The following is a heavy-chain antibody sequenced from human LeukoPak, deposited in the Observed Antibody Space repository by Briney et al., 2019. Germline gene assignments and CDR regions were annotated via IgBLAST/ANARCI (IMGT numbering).Heavy chain of an antibody. V-gene: IGHV1-2*02. CDR2: INPNSGGT. Sequence: ASVKVSCKASGYTFTGYYMHWVRQAPGQGLEWMGWINPNSGGTNYVQKFQDRVTMTTDTSTSTAYMELRSLRSDDTAVYYCARVQPHRIYYDDSDYPTRNDYWGQGTLVTVSS. D-gene: IGHD3-22*01. CDR3: ARVQPHRIYYDDSDYPTRNDY. J-gene: IGHJ4*02. CDR1: GYTFTGYY.